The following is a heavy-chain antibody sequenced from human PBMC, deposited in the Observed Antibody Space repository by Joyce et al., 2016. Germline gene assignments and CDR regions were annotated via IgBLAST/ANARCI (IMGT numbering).Heavy chain of an antibody. Sequence: QVQLVQSGAEVKKPGSSVKVSCKASGGTFGNYIITWVRQAPGQGLEWMGGISPISGTTNFEQRFQGRVTITADTSTSTVYMELSSLTSDDTAVYYCAGSPPLNCCDPWGQGTLVTVSS. CDR1: GGTFGNYI. J-gene: IGHJ5*02. CDR2: ISPISGTT. V-gene: IGHV1-69*06. CDR3: AGSPPLNCCDP.